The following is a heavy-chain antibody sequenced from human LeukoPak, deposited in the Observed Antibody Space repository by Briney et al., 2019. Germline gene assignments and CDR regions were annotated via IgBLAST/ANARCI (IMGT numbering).Heavy chain of an antibody. CDR3: ARHGDGSGSYSDY. Sequence: SETLSLTCTVSGGSISSYYWSWIRQPPGKGLEWIGYIYYSGSTNYNPSLKGRVTISVDTSKNQFSLKLSSVTAADTAVYYCARHGDGSGSYSDYWGQGTLVTVSS. J-gene: IGHJ4*02. V-gene: IGHV4-59*08. D-gene: IGHD3-10*01. CDR1: GGSISSYY. CDR2: IYYSGST.